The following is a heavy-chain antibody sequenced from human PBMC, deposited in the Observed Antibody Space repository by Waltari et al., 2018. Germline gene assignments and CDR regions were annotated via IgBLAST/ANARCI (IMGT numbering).Heavy chain of an antibody. CDR2: IKEDGSAK. J-gene: IGHJ4*02. D-gene: IGHD2-8*02. CDR1: GFSFSSSW. Sequence: EVQLVESGGDLVQPGGSLRLSCTASGFSFSSSWMSWVRQAPGKGPEWVANIKEDGSAKYYVDSVKGRFTISRDNAKHSLYLQMNNLRVEDTALYYCVGTPHWYYFDYWGPGTLVTVSS. CDR3: VGTPHWYYFDY. V-gene: IGHV3-7*01.